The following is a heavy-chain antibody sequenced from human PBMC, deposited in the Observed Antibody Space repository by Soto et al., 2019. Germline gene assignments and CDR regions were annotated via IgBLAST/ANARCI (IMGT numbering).Heavy chain of an antibody. Sequence: QVQLQESGPGLVKPSETLSLTCTVSGGSVSSTGYYWSWIRQTPGKGLEGIGYIFYSGSNEYNASNTDRGIISVDKFQNHFGLKVSPVTAGGMAVYCCCRGLDDYKRGWWGQGTLVSVS. J-gene: IGHJ4*02. D-gene: IGHD3-16*01. CDR1: GGSVSSTGYY. CDR3: CRGLDDYKRGW. V-gene: IGHV4-61*03. CDR2: IFYSGSN.